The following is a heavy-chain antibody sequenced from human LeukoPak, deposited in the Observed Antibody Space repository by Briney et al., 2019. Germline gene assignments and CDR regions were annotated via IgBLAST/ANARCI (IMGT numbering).Heavy chain of an antibody. Sequence: SETLSLTCAVYGGSFSGYYWSWIRQPPGKGLEWIGEINHSGSTNYNPSLKSRVTISVDTSKNQCSLKLSSVTAADTAVYYCARGRAAMVDYWGQGTLVTVSS. D-gene: IGHD5-18*01. CDR2: INHSGST. V-gene: IGHV4-34*01. CDR3: ARGRAAMVDY. J-gene: IGHJ4*02. CDR1: GGSFSGYY.